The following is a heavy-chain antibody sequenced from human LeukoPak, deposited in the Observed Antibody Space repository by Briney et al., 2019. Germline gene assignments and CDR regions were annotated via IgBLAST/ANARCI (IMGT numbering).Heavy chain of an antibody. D-gene: IGHD3-22*01. CDR1: GYTFTSYA. J-gene: IGHJ3*02. Sequence: ASVKVSCKASGYTFTSYAMNWVRQAPGQWLEWMGWINTNTGNPTYAQGFTGRFVFSLDTSVSTAYLQISSLKAEDTAVYYCARGTHGYYDSSGYYLLSNDAFDIWGQGTMVTVSS. CDR2: INTNTGNP. CDR3: ARGTHGYYDSSGYYLLSNDAFDI. V-gene: IGHV7-4-1*02.